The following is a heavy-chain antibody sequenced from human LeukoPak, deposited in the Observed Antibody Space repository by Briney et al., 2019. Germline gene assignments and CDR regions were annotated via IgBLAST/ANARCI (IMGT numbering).Heavy chain of an antibody. CDR1: GYTFTSYG. D-gene: IGHD2-21*02. CDR2: IIPIFGTA. Sequence: GASVKVSCKASGYTFTSYGISWVRQAPGQGLEWMGGIIPIFGTANYAQKFQGRVTITADESTSTAYMELSSLRSEDTAVYYCAREAGGRYQPLLFQTRWFDPWGQGTLVTVSS. CDR3: AREAGGRYQPLLFQTRWFDP. V-gene: IGHV1-69*13. J-gene: IGHJ5*02.